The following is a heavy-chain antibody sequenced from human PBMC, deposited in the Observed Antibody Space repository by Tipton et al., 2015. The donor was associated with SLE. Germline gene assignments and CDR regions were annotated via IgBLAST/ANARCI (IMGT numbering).Heavy chain of an antibody. J-gene: IGHJ3*02. Sequence: GLVKPSQTLSFTCAISGDSVSSNSAAWNWIRQSPSRGLEWLGRTYYRATWYNDYAVSVKSRITINPDTSKNQFSLQLNSVTPEDTAVYYCARKGISGRDGWPFDIWGQGTMVTVSS. CDR3: ARKGISGRDGWPFDI. CDR1: GDSVSSNSAA. D-gene: IGHD6-19*01. V-gene: IGHV6-1*01. CDR2: TYYRATWYN.